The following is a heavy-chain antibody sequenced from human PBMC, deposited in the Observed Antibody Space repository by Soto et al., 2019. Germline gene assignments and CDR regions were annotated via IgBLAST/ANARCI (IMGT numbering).Heavy chain of an antibody. CDR3: ARAEVDY. CDR2: MTSDGRTA. CDR1: GFTFGDYW. Sequence: PGGSLRLSCAASGFTFGDYWMHWVRQAPGKAPEWVSRMTSDGRTADYADSVKGRFTVSRDNAKNTLYLQMNSLRPEDTAVYYCARAEVDYWGQGTLVTVSS. V-gene: IGHV3-74*01. J-gene: IGHJ4*02.